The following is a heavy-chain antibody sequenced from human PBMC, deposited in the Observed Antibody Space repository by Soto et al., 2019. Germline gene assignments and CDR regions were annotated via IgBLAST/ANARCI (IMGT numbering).Heavy chain of an antibody. CDR2: ISSNGGST. CDR1: GFTFSSYA. CDR3: ARCDGSATYCFFFAY. Sequence: GGSLRLSCSASGFTFSSYAMHWVRQAPGKGLEYVSAISSNGGSTYYADSVKGRFTIPRDNSRNTLYLQMNSLRAEDTAVYFCARCDGSATYCFFFAYWGQGTPVTVSS. D-gene: IGHD3-10*01. J-gene: IGHJ4*02. V-gene: IGHV3-64*04.